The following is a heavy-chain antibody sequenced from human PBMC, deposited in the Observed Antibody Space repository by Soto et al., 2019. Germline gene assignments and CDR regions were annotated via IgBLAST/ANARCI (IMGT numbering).Heavy chain of an antibody. CDR3: ARDLSYLEWNYYGMDV. D-gene: IGHD3-3*01. Sequence: QVQLVESGGGVVQPGRSLRLSCAASGFTFSNYGMHWVRQAPGKGLEWVAVIWYDGNNKYYADSVKGRFTISRDNSKNTLYLEMNNLRAEDTAVYYCARDLSYLEWNYYGMDVWGLGTTVTVSS. CDR2: IWYDGNNK. CDR1: GFTFSNYG. V-gene: IGHV3-33*01. J-gene: IGHJ6*02.